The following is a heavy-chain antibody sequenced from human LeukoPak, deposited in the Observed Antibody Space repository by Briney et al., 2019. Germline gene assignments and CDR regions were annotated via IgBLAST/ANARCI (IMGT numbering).Heavy chain of an antibody. D-gene: IGHD3-10*01. J-gene: IGHJ4*02. CDR3: ARGPLYGSGNFDY. CDR1: GGTFSSYA. Sequence: SVKVSCKASGGTFSSYAISWVRQAPGQGLEWMGGIIPIFGTANYAQRFQGRVTMTTDTSTSKAYMELRSLRSDDTAVYYCARGPLYGSGNFDYWGQGTLVTVSS. V-gene: IGHV1-69*05. CDR2: IIPIFGTA.